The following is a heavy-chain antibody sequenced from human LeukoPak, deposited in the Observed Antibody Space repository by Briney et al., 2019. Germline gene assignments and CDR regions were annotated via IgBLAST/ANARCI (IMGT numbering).Heavy chain of an antibody. Sequence: SETLSLTCTVSGGSISSGDYYWSWIRQPLGKGLEWIGYIYYSGSTYYNPSLKSRVTISVDTSKNQFSLKLSSVTAADTAVYYCARVVVARFDYWGQGTLVTVSS. J-gene: IGHJ4*02. CDR1: GGSISSGDYY. V-gene: IGHV4-30-4*01. CDR2: IYYSGST. CDR3: ARVVVARFDY. D-gene: IGHD2-15*01.